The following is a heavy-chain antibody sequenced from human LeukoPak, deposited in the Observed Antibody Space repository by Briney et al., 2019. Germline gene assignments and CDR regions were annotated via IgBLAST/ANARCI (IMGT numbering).Heavy chain of an antibody. CDR2: IRSKAYGETA. CDR3: TRDRGAYNLYDY. J-gene: IGHJ4*02. CDR1: GFTFGDYA. V-gene: IGHV3-49*03. Sequence: GGSLRLSCTASGFTFGDYAMSWIRQAPGRGLEWVGFIRSKAYGETADYAASVKGRFTISRDDSKAIAYLQMNSLKTEDTAVYHCTRDRGAYNLYDYWGQGTLVTVSS. D-gene: IGHD1-1*01.